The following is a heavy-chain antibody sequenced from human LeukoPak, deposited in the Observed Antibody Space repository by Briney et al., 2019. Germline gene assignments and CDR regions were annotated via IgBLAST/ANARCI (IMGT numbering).Heavy chain of an antibody. V-gene: IGHV4-34*01. J-gene: IGHJ6*03. D-gene: IGHD4-17*01. CDR2: INHSGSP. Sequence: SETLSLTCAVYGGSFSGYYWSWIRQPPGEGLEWIGEINHSGSPNYNPSLKSRVTISVDTSKNQFSLKLSSVTAADTAVYYCARGASPPTQYYYYYMDVWGKGTTVTVSS. CDR1: GGSFSGYY. CDR3: ARGASPPTQYYYYYMDV.